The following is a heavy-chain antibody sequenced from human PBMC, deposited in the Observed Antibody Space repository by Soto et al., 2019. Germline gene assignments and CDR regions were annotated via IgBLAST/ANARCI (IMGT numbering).Heavy chain of an antibody. CDR1: GFTFSNYA. Sequence: EVQLLESGGLLVQPGGSLRLSGAASGFTFSNYAMNWVRQAPGKGLEWVSTISDSGSTYYADSVKGRFTISRDNSKNTLYLQMSSLIAEDTAVYFCAKGVDGPHCTRTSCLFYFDYWGQGALVTVSS. J-gene: IGHJ4*02. CDR3: AKGVDGPHCTRTSCLFYFDY. D-gene: IGHD2-2*01. CDR2: ISDSGST. V-gene: IGHV3-23*01.